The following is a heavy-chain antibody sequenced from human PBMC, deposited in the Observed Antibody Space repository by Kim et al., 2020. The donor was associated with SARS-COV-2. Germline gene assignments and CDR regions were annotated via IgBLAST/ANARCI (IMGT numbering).Heavy chain of an antibody. V-gene: IGHV4-61*01. Sequence: SETLSLTCTVSGGSVSSGSYYWSWIRQPPGKGLEWIEYMYYSGSTSYHPSLKSRVTISLDTSKNQLSLNLSSVTAADTAVYYCARSLYCSSSSCSYYYYYYGMDVWGQGTTVTVSS. D-gene: IGHD2-15*01. CDR2: MYYSGST. J-gene: IGHJ6*02. CDR1: GGSVSSGSYY. CDR3: ARSLYCSSSSCSYYYYYYGMDV.